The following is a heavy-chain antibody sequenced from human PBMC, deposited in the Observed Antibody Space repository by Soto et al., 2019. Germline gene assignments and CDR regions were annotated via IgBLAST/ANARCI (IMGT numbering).Heavy chain of an antibody. CDR1: GGSVSSGSYY. D-gene: IGHD3-16*01. Sequence: PSETLSLTCTVSGGSVSSGSYYWSWIRQPPGKGLEWIGYIYTSGSTNYNPSLKSRVTMSVDTSKNQFSLKLSSVTAADTAVYYCARVYDYPKYNWFDPWGQGTLVTVSS. V-gene: IGHV4-61*01. CDR2: IYTSGST. CDR3: ARVYDYPKYNWFDP. J-gene: IGHJ5*02.